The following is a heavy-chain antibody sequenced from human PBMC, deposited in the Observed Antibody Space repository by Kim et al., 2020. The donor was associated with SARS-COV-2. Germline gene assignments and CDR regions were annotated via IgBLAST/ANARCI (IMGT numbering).Heavy chain of an antibody. J-gene: IGHJ5*02. D-gene: IGHD6-13*01. CDR2: IIPIFGTA. V-gene: IGHV1-69*13. Sequence: SVKVSCKASGGTFSSYAISWVRQAPGQGLEWMGGIIPIFGTANYAQKFQGRVTITADESTSTAYMELSSLRSEDTAVYYCARESVGRIAAAGQTYNWFDPWGQGTLVTVSS. CDR1: GGTFSSYA. CDR3: ARESVGRIAAAGQTYNWFDP.